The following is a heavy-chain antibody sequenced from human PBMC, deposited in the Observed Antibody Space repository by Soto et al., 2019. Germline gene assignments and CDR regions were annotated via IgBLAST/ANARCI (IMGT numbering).Heavy chain of an antibody. D-gene: IGHD6-19*01. V-gene: IGHV3-74*01. J-gene: IGHJ4*02. CDR3: ARDGGWARFDS. CDR1: GFTLSNYW. Sequence: GGSLRLSCAASGFTLSNYWMHWVRQAPGKGLVWVSRINSDGSSTTYADSVKGRFTVSRDNAKNTLYLEMNSLRAEDTSVYYCARDGGWARFDSWGQGTLVTVSS. CDR2: INSDGSST.